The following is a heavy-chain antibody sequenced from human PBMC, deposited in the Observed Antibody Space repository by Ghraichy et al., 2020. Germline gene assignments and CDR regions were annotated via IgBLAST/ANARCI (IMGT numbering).Heavy chain of an antibody. Sequence: SVKVSCKASGGTLNSYVLNWVRQAPGQGLEWMGGINPILGTGDYAQKFQGRVTISADESRSIAYMELSSLRSEDTAVYYCARIKRITISVVLRDWNFDLWGHGTLVTVSS. CDR3: ARIKRITISVVLRDWNFDL. J-gene: IGHJ2*01. V-gene: IGHV1-69*13. D-gene: IGHD3-3*01. CDR2: INPILGTG. CDR1: GGTLNSYV.